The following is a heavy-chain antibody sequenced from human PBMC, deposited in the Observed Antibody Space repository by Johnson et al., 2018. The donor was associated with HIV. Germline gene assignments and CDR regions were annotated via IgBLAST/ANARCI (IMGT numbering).Heavy chain of an antibody. CDR2: INQDGSEK. J-gene: IGHJ3*02. Sequence: VQLVESGGGVVQPGGSLRLSCAASGFTFSSYWMSWVRQAPGKGLEWVSSINQDGSEKYYVDSVKGRFTISRDNAKNSLYLKMNSMRAEDKAVYYCAKHPDAFDIWGQGTMVTVSS. V-gene: IGHV3-7*01. CDR3: AKHPDAFDI. CDR1: GFTFSSYW.